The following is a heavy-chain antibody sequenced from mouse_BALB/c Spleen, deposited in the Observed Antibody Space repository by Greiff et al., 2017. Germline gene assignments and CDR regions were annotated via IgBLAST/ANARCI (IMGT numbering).Heavy chain of an antibody. CDR3: ARSGDY. CDR2: IYPGSGNT. V-gene: IGHV1-63*01. J-gene: IGHJ2*01. CDR1: GYAFTNYW. Sequence: QVQLQQSGAELVRPGTSVKISCKASGYAFTNYWLGWVKQRPGHGLEWIGDIYPGSGNTYYNEKFKGKATLTADKSSSTAYMQLSSLTSEDSAVYFCARSGDYWCQGTTLTVSS. D-gene: IGHD3-1*01.